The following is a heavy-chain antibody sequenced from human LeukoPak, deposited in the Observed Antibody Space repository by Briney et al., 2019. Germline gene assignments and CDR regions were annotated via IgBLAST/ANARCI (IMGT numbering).Heavy chain of an antibody. CDR2: ISSSSSYI. D-gene: IGHD3-9*01. CDR1: GFTFSSYS. CDR3: AREESAYYDILTGYSNWFDP. J-gene: IGHJ5*02. Sequence: GGSLRLSCAASGFTFSSYSMNWVRQAPGKGLEWFSSISSSSSYIYYADSVKGRFTISRDNAKNSLYLQMNSLRAEDTAVYYCAREESAYYDILTGYSNWFDPWGQGTLVTVSS. V-gene: IGHV3-21*01.